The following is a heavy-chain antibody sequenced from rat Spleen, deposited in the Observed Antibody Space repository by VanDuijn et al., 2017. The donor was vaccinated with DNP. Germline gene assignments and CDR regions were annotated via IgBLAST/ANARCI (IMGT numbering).Heavy chain of an antibody. CDR1: GFTFSNYD. CDR3: ARRVYWYFDF. V-gene: IGHV5-22*01. Sequence: EVQLVESGGGLVQPGRSLKLSCAASGFTFSNYDMAWVRQAPTKGLEWVAYISYDGGSTYYGDSVKGRFTISRDNAKSTLYLQMNSLRSEDMATYYCARRVYWYFDFWGPGTMVTVSS. CDR2: ISYDGGST. J-gene: IGHJ1*01.